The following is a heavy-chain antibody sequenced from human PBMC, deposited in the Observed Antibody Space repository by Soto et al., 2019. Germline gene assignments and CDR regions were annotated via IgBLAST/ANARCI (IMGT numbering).Heavy chain of an antibody. CDR2: IYYSGST. V-gene: IGHV4-30-4*08. CDR1: NDSISPYY. J-gene: IGHJ6*02. D-gene: IGHD3-22*01. CDR3: ARGLGLYDSKGCYGMDV. Sequence: SETLSLTCTVSNDSISPYYWSWIRQPPGKGLEWIGYIYYSGSTYYNPSLKSRVTISVDTSKNQFSLKLSSVTAADTAVYYCARGLGLYDSKGCYGMDVWGQGTTVTVSS.